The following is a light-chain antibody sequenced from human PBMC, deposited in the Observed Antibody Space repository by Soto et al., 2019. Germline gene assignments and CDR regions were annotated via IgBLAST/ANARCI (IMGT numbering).Light chain of an antibody. CDR1: QSLLHSDGYTY. Sequence: DIVMTQSPLSLPVTPGEPASISCRSSQSLLHSDGYTYMDWYLQKPGQSPQVLIYLTFNRASGVPDRVIGSGSGTDFTLKISRVEAEDAGVYYCMQALQTPYTFGQGTKLEIK. J-gene: IGKJ2*01. CDR2: LTF. V-gene: IGKV2-28*01. CDR3: MQALQTPYT.